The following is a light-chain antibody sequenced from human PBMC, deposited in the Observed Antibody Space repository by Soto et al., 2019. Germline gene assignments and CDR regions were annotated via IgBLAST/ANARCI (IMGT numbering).Light chain of an antibody. CDR3: CSYADGSIYF. CDR1: SRDVGAYGY. Sequence: SVLTQPASVSGSPGQSITISCTGTSRDVGAYGYVSWYLQYPDKAPQLLIYYVDHRPSGVSSRFSGSKSGNTASLTISGLQAEDEGDYYCCSYADGSIYFFGTGTKVTVL. J-gene: IGLJ1*01. V-gene: IGLV2-14*03. CDR2: YVD.